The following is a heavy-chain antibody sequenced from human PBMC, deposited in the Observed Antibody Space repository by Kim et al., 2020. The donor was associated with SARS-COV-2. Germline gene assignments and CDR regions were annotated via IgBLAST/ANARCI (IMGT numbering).Heavy chain of an antibody. CDR3: AADPLHSGYVPYYYGMDV. Sequence: SVKVSCKASGFTFTSSAVQWVRQARGQRLEWIGRIVVGSGNTNFAQKFQERVTITRDMSTSTAYMELSSLRSEDTAVYYCAADPLHSGYVPYYYGMDVW. V-gene: IGHV1-58*01. CDR2: IVVGSGNT. J-gene: IGHJ6*01. D-gene: IGHD5-12*01. CDR1: GFTFTSSA.